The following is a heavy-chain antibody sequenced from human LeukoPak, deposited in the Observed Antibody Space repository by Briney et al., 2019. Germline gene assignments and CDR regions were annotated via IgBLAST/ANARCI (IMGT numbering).Heavy chain of an antibody. CDR3: AKVRYCSSTSCYAFDY. D-gene: IGHD2-2*01. J-gene: IGHJ4*02. CDR1: GFTFSSYA. CDR2: ISGSGGST. Sequence: PGGSLRLSCAASGFTFSSYAMSWVRQALGKGLEWVSAISGSGGSTYYADSVKGRFTISRDNSKNTLYLQMNSLRAEDTAVYYCAKVRYCSSTSCYAFDYWGQGTLVTVSS. V-gene: IGHV3-23*01.